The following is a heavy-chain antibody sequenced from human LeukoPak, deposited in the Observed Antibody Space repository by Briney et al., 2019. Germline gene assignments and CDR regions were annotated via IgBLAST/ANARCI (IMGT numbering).Heavy chain of an antibody. Sequence: GGSLRLSCAASGFTFSSYAMHWVRQAPGKGLEWVGVISYDGSNKYYADSVKGRVTISRDNSKNTLYLQMNSLRAEDTAVYYCASGVLPDYYDSSGYHDYWGQGTLVTVSS. V-gene: IGHV3-30*01. CDR1: GFTFSSYA. CDR2: ISYDGSNK. D-gene: IGHD3-22*01. CDR3: ASGVLPDYYDSSGYHDY. J-gene: IGHJ4*02.